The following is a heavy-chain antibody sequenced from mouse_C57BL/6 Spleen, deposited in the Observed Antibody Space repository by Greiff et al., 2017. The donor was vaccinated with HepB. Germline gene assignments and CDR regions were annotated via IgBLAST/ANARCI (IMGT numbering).Heavy chain of an antibody. J-gene: IGHJ1*03. CDR2: ISNGGGST. V-gene: IGHV5-12*01. CDR3: ARGGYYGSSYYWYFDV. D-gene: IGHD1-1*01. CDR1: GFTFSDYY. Sequence: EVKVVESGGGLVQPGGSLKLSCAASGFTFSDYYMYWVRQTPEKRLEWVAYISNGGGSTYYPDTVKGRFTISRDNAKNTLYLQMSRLKSEDTAMYYCARGGYYGSSYYWYFDVWGTGTTVTVSS.